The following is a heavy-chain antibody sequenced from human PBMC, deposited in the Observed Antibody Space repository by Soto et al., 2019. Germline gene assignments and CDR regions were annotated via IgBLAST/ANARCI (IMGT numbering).Heavy chain of an antibody. CDR3: TTGPYSYGTEDWFDP. CDR1: GFTFSNAW. CDR2: IKSKTDGGTT. D-gene: IGHD5-18*01. J-gene: IGHJ5*02. Sequence: EVQLVESGGGLVKPGGSLRLSCAASGFTFSNAWMSWVRQAPGKGLEWVGRIKSKTDGGTTDYAAPVKGRFTISRDDSKNTLYLQMNSLKTEDTAVYYCTTGPYSYGTEDWFDPWGQGTLVTVSS. V-gene: IGHV3-15*01.